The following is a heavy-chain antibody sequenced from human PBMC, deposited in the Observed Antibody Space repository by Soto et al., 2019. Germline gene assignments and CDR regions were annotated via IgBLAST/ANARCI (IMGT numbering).Heavy chain of an antibody. CDR1: GVAVTSNY. J-gene: IGHJ6*02. V-gene: IGHV3-53*01. CDR3: ARVDTYDYYYSMDV. D-gene: IGHD5-18*01. CDR2: VYSSGTT. Sequence: GGSLRLSCAASGVAVTSNYMSWVRQAPGKGLEWVSIVYSSGTTYYADSVKGRFTFSRDKSKNTIYLQMRNLRAEDTAVYYCARVDTYDYYYSMDVWGQGTTVTVSS.